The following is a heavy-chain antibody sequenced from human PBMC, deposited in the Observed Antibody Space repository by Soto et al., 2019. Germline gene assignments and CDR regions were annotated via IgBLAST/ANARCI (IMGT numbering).Heavy chain of an antibody. CDR3: ARVEGSAAAGDYYFDY. V-gene: IGHV4-39*07. CDR2: IYYSGST. CDR1: GGSISSSSYY. Sequence: PSETLSLTCTVSGGSISSSSYYWGWIRHPPGKGLEWIGSIYYSGSTYYNPSLKSRVTISVDTSKNQFSLKLSSVTAADTAVYYCARVEGSAAAGDYYFDYWAQGTLVTVSS. D-gene: IGHD6-13*01. J-gene: IGHJ4*02.